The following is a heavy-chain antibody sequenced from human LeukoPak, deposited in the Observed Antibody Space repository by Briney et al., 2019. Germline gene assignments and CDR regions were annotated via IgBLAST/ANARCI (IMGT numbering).Heavy chain of an antibody. CDR1: GGTFGSYA. D-gene: IGHD3-9*01. CDR2: IIPIFGTA. Sequence: GASVKVSCKASGGTFGSYAISWVRQAPGQGLEWMGGIIPIFGTANYAQKFQGRVTITADESTSTAYMELSSLRSEDTAVYYCARDFGGYFDWLLLDYWGQGTLVTVSS. CDR3: ARDFGGYFDWLLLDY. V-gene: IGHV1-69*01. J-gene: IGHJ4*02.